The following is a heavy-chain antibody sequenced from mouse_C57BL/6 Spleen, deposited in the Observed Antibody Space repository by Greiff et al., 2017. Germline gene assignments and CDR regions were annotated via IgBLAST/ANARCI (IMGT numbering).Heavy chain of an antibody. CDR3: AGALTVTDYYAMDY. CDR1: GFPITSGYY. J-gene: IGHJ4*01. D-gene: IGHD4-1*01. CDR2: ITHSGET. V-gene: IGHV12-3*01. Sequence: VKLVESGPGLVKPSQSLFLTCSITGFPITSGYYWIWIRQSPGKPLEWMGYITHSGETFYNPSLQSPISITRETSKNQFFLQLNSGTTEDTAMYYCAGALTVTDYYAMDYWGQGTSVTVSS.